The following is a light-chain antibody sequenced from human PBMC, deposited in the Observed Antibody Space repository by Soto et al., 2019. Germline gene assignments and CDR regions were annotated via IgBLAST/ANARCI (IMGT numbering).Light chain of an antibody. CDR1: SSDVGGYNY. V-gene: IGLV2-8*01. J-gene: IGLJ3*02. CDR2: EVS. Sequence: QSALTQPPSASGSPGQSVTISCTGTSSDVGGYNYVSWYQHHPGKAPKLMIFEVSKRPSGVSDRFSASKSGNTASLTVSGLQAEDEADYYCSSYAGNNFWVFGGGTKLTVL. CDR3: SSYAGNNFWV.